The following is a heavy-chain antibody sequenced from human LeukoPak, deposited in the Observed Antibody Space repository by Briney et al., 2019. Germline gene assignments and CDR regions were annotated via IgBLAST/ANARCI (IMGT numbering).Heavy chain of an antibody. CDR1: GFTFSSYW. CDR2: IKYDGNEE. V-gene: IGHV3-7*01. J-gene: IGHJ4*02. Sequence: GGSLRLSCAASGFTFSSYWMSWMRQAPGKGLEWVANIKYDGNEEYYVDSVKGRFTISRDNAKNSLYLQLNSLRVEDTAVYYCKSGGAAPGSFDYWGQGTLVTVSP. D-gene: IGHD1-1*01. CDR3: KSGGAAPGSFDY.